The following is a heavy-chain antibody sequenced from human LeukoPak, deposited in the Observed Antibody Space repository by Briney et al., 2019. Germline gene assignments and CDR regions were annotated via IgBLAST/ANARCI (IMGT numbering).Heavy chain of an antibody. CDR1: GGSISSYY. D-gene: IGHD3-22*01. V-gene: IGHV4-59*01. Sequence: PSETLSLTCTVSGGSISSYYWSWIRQPPGKGLEWIGYIYYSGSTNYNPSLKSRVTISVDTSKNQFSLKLSSVTAADTAVYYCAGSSGYYYHSLFDYWGQGTLVTVSS. CDR3: AGSSGYYYHSLFDY. CDR2: IYYSGST. J-gene: IGHJ4*02.